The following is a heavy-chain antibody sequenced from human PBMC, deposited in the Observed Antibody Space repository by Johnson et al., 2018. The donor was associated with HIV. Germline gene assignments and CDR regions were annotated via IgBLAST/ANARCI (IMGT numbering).Heavy chain of an antibody. J-gene: IGHJ3*02. V-gene: IGHV3-30*04. CDR1: GFTFSSYA. CDR3: ARDFPSPLDAFDI. CDR2: ISYDGSNK. Sequence: QEQLVESGGGVVQPGRSLRLSCAASGFTFSSYAMHWVRQAPGKGLEWVAVISYDGSNKYYTDSVKGRFTISRDNSKNTLCLQMNSLRAEDTTVYYCARDFPSPLDAFDIWGQGTMVTVSS.